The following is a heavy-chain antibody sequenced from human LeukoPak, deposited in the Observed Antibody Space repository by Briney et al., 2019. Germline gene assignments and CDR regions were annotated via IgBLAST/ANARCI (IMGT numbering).Heavy chain of an antibody. J-gene: IGHJ3*02. V-gene: IGHV3-33*08. D-gene: IGHD1-26*01. CDR2: IWYDGSNK. Sequence: GGSLRLSYAASGFTFSSYGMHWVRQAPGKGLEWVAVIWYDGSNKYYADSVKGRFTISRDNSKNTLYLQMNSLRAEDTAVYYCAGSSDAFDIWGQGTMFTVSS. CDR3: AGSSDAFDI. CDR1: GFTFSSYG.